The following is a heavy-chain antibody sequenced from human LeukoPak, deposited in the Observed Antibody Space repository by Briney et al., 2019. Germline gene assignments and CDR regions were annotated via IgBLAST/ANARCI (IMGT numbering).Heavy chain of an antibody. D-gene: IGHD6-13*01. CDR1: GFTFSSFA. V-gene: IGHV3-21*01. Sequence: PGGSLRLSCAASGFTFSSFAMSWVRQAPGKGLEWGSSISSSSSYIYYADSLKGRFTISRDNAKNSLYLQLNSLRAEDTTVYYCARFIAAADYWGQGTLVTVSS. J-gene: IGHJ4*02. CDR2: ISSSSSYI. CDR3: ARFIAAADY.